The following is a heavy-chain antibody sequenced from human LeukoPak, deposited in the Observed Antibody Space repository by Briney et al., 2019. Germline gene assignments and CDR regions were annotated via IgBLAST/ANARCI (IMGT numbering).Heavy chain of an antibody. CDR1: GYTFTGYY. CDR3: ARGSIVGATFDYFDY. J-gene: IGHJ4*02. Sequence: ASVKVSCKASGYTFTGYYMHWVRQAPGQGLEWMGWINPNSGGANYAQKFQGRVTMTRDTSISTAYMELSRLRSDDTAVYYCARGSIVGATFDYFDYWGQGTLVTVSS. V-gene: IGHV1-2*02. D-gene: IGHD1-26*01. CDR2: INPNSGGA.